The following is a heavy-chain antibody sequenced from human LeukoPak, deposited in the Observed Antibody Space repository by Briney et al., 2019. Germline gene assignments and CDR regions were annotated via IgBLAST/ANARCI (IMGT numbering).Heavy chain of an antibody. J-gene: IGHJ4*02. V-gene: IGHV3-23*01. Sequence: PGGSLRLSCAASGFTFSSYAMRWVRQAPGKGLEWVSTISGSGGSTYYADSVKGRFTISRDNSKNTLYLQMNSLRAEDTAVYYCAKQGSGYDNGGYRDYWGQGTLVTVSS. CDR1: GFTFSSYA. D-gene: IGHD3-22*01. CDR3: AKQGSGYDNGGYRDY. CDR2: ISGSGGST.